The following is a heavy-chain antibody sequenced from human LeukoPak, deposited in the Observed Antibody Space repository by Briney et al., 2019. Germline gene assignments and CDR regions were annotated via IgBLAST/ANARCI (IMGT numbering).Heavy chain of an antibody. Sequence: ASVTVSCKASGYSFTSNYIHWVRQAPGQGLEWMGMIYPRDGSTSYAQKFQGRVTVTRDTSTSTVHMELSGLRSEDTAVYYCARDQEAFDYWGQGTLVTVSS. CDR3: ARDQEAFDY. V-gene: IGHV1-46*01. CDR1: GYSFTSNY. J-gene: IGHJ4*02. CDR2: IYPRDGST.